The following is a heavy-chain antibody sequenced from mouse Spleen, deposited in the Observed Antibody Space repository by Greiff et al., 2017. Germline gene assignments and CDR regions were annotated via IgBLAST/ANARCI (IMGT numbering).Heavy chain of an antibody. CDR1: GYTFTSYW. CDR3: ARSTVKNFDV. Sequence: QVQLQQPGAELVKPGASVKLSCKASGYTFTSYWMHWVKQRPGQGLEWIGEINPSNGRTNYNEKFKSKATLTVDKSSSTAYMQLSSLTSEDSAVYYCARSTVKNFDVWGAGTTVTVSS. CDR2: INPSNGRT. V-gene: IGHV1S81*02. D-gene: IGHD2-10*02. J-gene: IGHJ1*01.